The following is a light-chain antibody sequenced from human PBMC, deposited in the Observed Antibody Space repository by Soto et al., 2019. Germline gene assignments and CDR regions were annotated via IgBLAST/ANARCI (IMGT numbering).Light chain of an antibody. CDR3: CSYAGSSTFGV. J-gene: IGLJ2*01. Sequence: ALTQPASVSGSPGQSITISCTGTSSDVGSYNLVSWYQQHPGKAPKLMIYEVSKRPSGVSNRFSGSKSGNTASLTISGLQAEDEADYYCCSYAGSSTFGVFGGGTKVTVL. CDR2: EVS. CDR1: SSDVGSYNL. V-gene: IGLV2-23*02.